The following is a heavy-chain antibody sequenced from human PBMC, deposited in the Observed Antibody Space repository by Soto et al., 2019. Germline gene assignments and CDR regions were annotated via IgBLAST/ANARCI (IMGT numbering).Heavy chain of an antibody. V-gene: IGHV3-23*01. Sequence: EVQLLESGGGLVQPGGPRRLSCAPPGSTFSSYAMTWVRQAPGKGLEWVSCISGSGDDTHYADSVKGRFTISRVNSKNTLFLQMSRLRVEDTAVYYCAKRPTVTTSGCFDFWGQGNLVTVSS. D-gene: IGHD4-17*01. CDR3: AKRPTVTTSGCFDF. CDR2: ISGSGDDT. CDR1: GSTFSSYA. J-gene: IGHJ4*02.